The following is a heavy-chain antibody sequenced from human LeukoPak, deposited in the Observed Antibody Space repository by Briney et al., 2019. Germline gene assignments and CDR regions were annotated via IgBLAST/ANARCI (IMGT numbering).Heavy chain of an antibody. D-gene: IGHD2-2*01. V-gene: IGHV3-53*01. J-gene: IGHJ6*02. Sequence: GGSLRLPCAASGFTVSSNYMSWVRQAPGKGLEWVSVIYSGGSTYYADSVKGRFTISRDNSKNTLYLQMNSLRAEDTAVYYCAREEVVVVPAANDYYYYYGMDVWGQGTTVTVSS. CDR1: GFTVSSNY. CDR2: IYSGGST. CDR3: AREEVVVVPAANDYYYYYGMDV.